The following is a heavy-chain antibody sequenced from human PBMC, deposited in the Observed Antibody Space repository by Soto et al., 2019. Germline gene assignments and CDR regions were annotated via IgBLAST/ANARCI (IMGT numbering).Heavy chain of an antibody. CDR2: IIPGFNTA. V-gene: IGHV1-69*01. CDR3: ARVADSLTTVTYCYFDL. J-gene: IGHJ4*02. Sequence: QVQLVQSGAEVKKPGSSLKVSCKASDGALTNSAINWARQAPGQGLEWLGGIIPGFNTANFAQNLEGSVKFTADESTNTAYMELRGLTSDDTALYFGARVADSLTTVTYCYFDLWGQGTLLTVSS. CDR1: DGALTNSA. D-gene: IGHD4-17*01.